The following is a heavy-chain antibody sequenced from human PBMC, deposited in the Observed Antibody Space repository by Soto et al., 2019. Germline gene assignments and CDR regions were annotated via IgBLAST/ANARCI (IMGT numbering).Heavy chain of an antibody. CDR1: GFTFSSFA. V-gene: IGHV3-23*01. CDR2: ISGSGGST. J-gene: IGHJ4*02. Sequence: PGGSLSLSCAASGFTFSSFAMSWVRQAPGKGLEWVSAISGSGGSTYYADSVKGRFTISRDNSKNTLYLQTNSLRAEDTAVDYCAKLGGNSYWGQGTLVTVSS. CDR3: AKLGGNSY. D-gene: IGHD2-21*02.